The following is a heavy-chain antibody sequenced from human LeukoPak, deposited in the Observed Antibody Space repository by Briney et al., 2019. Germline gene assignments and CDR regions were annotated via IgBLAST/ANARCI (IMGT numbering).Heavy chain of an antibody. J-gene: IGHJ4*02. Sequence: ASVKVSCKASGYTFNGYYIHWVRQAPGQGLEWMGWINPYSGDTNYAQKFQGRVTMTRDTSISTAYMGLSSLRSDDTAVYYCARDGPCSSTSCQNFDFWGQGTLVTVPS. CDR1: GYTFNGYY. D-gene: IGHD2-2*01. CDR3: ARDGPCSSTSCQNFDF. CDR2: INPYSGDT. V-gene: IGHV1-2*02.